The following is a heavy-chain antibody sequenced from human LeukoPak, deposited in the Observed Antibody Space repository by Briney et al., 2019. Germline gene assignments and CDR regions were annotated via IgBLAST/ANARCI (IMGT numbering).Heavy chain of an antibody. CDR1: GDSTSSDRYY. V-gene: IGHV4-39*07. J-gene: IGHJ6*02. Sequence: SETLSLTCTISGDSTSSDRYYGGWVRQPPGKGLEWIGNIYYSGSTYYNPSLKSRVTMSVDTSKNQFFLKLSSVTAADTAVYYCARDTKSRDYYYYGMDVWGQGTTVTVSS. CDR2: IYYSGST. D-gene: IGHD1-1*01. CDR3: ARDTKSRDYYYYGMDV.